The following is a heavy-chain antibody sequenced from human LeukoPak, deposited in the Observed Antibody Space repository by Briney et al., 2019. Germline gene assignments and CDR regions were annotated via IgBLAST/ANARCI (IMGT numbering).Heavy chain of an antibody. Sequence: GGSLRLSCAASGFTFSSYAMSWVRQAPGKGLEWVSAISGSGGSTYYADSVKGRFTISRDNSKNTLYLQMNSLRAEDTAVYYCAKLSLGSGSRAPFDYWGQGTLVTVSS. CDR2: ISGSGGST. CDR1: GFTFSSYA. D-gene: IGHD3-10*02. CDR3: AKLSLGSGSRAPFDY. V-gene: IGHV3-23*01. J-gene: IGHJ4*02.